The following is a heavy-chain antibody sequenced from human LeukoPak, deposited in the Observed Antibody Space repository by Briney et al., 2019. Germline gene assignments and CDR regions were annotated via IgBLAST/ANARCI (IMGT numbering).Heavy chain of an antibody. D-gene: IGHD3-10*01. J-gene: IGHJ4*02. Sequence: GPLSLSCKSSGSPYVDYALSGVRPAPGKGLEWMTNIKQDVSEKYYADSVNRRFTNSRDNAKSSLYLQMDSLSAEETAFYYCALPGVSRVFWGQGSLVTVSS. CDR2: IKQDVSEK. CDR3: ALPGVSRVF. CDR1: GSPYVDYA. V-gene: IGHV3-7*01.